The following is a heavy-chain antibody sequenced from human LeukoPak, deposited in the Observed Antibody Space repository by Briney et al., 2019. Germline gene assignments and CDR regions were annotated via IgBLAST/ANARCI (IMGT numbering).Heavy chain of an antibody. J-gene: IGHJ4*02. CDR1: GGSISSSSYY. CDR2: IYYSGST. Sequence: PSETLSLTCTVSGGSISSSSYYWGWIRQPPGKGLEWIGSIYYSGSTNYNPSLKSRVTISVDTSKNQFSLKLSSVTAADTAVYYCASSIRGYPGGYYWGQGTLVTVSS. V-gene: IGHV4-39*07. CDR3: ASSIRGYPGGYY. D-gene: IGHD5-18*01.